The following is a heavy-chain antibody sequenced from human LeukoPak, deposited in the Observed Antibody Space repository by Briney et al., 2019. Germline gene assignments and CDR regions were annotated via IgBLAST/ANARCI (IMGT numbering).Heavy chain of an antibody. CDR3: ARGRIAARPFDY. CDR2: IHHCGST. Sequence: TETLSLACAVYGQPLCGHYGTWVPQPPGKGVEWIGEIHHCGSTNYNPSVKSRVNLSVVHSKNQFSLKLSPVTAADTAVYYCARGRIAARPFDYWRQGTLVTVSS. CDR1: GQPLCGHY. D-gene: IGHD6-6*01. J-gene: IGHJ4*02. V-gene: IGHV4-34*01.